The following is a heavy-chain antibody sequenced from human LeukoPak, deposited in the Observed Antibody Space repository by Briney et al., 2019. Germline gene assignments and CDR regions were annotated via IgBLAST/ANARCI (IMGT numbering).Heavy chain of an antibody. Sequence: APVKVSCKASGYTFTGYYMHWVRQAPGQGLEWMGWINPNSGGTNYVQKFQGRVTMTRDTSISTAYMELSRLRSDDTAVYYCARVFRDRGPFAPFDYWGQGTLVTVSS. CDR2: INPNSGGT. CDR1: GYTFTGYY. CDR3: ARVFRDRGPFAPFDY. V-gene: IGHV1-2*02. D-gene: IGHD3-10*01. J-gene: IGHJ4*02.